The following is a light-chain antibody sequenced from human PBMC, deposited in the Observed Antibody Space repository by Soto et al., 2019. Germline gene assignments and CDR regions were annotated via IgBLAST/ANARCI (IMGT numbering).Light chain of an antibody. J-gene: IGKJ1*01. CDR2: DVS. Sequence: EIVLTQSPATLSLSPGERATLSCRASQSVSSLAWYQQKPGQAPRLLMYDVSNRATGIPASFSGSGSGTDFTLTITSIEPEDFAVYYCQQRSSWPWTFGQGTKLEIK. V-gene: IGKV3-11*01. CDR1: QSVSS. CDR3: QQRSSWPWT.